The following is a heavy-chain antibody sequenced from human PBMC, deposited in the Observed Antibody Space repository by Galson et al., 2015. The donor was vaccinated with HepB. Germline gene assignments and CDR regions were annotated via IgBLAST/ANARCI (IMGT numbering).Heavy chain of an antibody. CDR3: AKAAAPFYYDSSGYGRLGDY. Sequence: SLRLSCAASGFTFSSYGMHWVRQAPGKGLEWVAVISYDGSNKYYADSVKGRFTISRDNSKNTLYLQMNSLRAEDTAVYYCAKAAAPFYYDSSGYGRLGDYWGQGTLVTVSS. CDR2: ISYDGSNK. D-gene: IGHD3-22*01. J-gene: IGHJ4*02. CDR1: GFTFSSYG. V-gene: IGHV3-30*18.